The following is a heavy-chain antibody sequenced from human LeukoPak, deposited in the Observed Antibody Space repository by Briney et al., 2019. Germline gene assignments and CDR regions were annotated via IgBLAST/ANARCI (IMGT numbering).Heavy chain of an antibody. D-gene: IGHD6-19*01. J-gene: IGHJ4*02. Sequence: PGGSLRLSCATSGVTFNSYWMSWVRQAPGKGLEWVANIKPDGSEKYYVASVTGRFTISRDNAKNSLYLQMNSLRADDTAVYYWASHSSGWFGWGQGTLVTVSS. V-gene: IGHV3-7*01. CDR3: ASHSSGWFG. CDR2: IKPDGSEK. CDR1: GVTFNSYW.